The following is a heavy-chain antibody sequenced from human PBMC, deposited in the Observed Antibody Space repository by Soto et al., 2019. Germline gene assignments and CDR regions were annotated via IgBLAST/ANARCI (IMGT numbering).Heavy chain of an antibody. J-gene: IGHJ4*02. CDR1: GFTFDDYA. V-gene: IGHV3-9*01. CDR2: ISWNSGSI. Sequence: PGGSLRLSCAASGFTFDDYAMHWVRQAPGKGLEWVSGISWNSGSIGYADSVKGRFTISRDNAKNSLYLQMNSLRAEDTALYYCAKDTALSTGGRTDYFDYWGQGTLVTVSS. D-gene: IGHD7-27*01. CDR3: AKDTALSTGGRTDYFDY.